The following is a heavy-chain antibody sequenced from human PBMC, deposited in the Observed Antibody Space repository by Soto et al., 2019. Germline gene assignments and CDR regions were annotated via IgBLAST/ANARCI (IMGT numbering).Heavy chain of an antibody. D-gene: IGHD6-13*01. CDR1: GGSISSYY. J-gene: IGHJ3*02. Sequence: QVQLQESGPGLVKPSETLSLTCTVSGGSISSYYWSWIRQPPGKGLEWIGYIYYSGSTNYNPSLNSRVTISVDTSKNQFSLKLSSVTAADTAVYYCARRYSSAFDIWGQGTMVTVSS. CDR2: IYYSGST. CDR3: ARRYSSAFDI. V-gene: IGHV4-59*08.